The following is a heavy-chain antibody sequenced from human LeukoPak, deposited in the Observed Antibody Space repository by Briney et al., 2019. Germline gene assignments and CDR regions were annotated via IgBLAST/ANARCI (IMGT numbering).Heavy chain of an antibody. CDR3: TTQRELLNYYYGMDV. J-gene: IGHJ6*02. CDR1: GFTFSNAW. V-gene: IGHV3-15*01. D-gene: IGHD1-26*01. Sequence: GGSLRLSCAASGFTFSNAWMSWVRQAPGKGLEWVGRIKNKTDGATTDHAAPVKGRFTISRDHSKNTLYLQMNRLKTEDPAVYYCTTQRELLNYYYGMDVWGQGTTVTVSS. CDR2: IKNKTDGATT.